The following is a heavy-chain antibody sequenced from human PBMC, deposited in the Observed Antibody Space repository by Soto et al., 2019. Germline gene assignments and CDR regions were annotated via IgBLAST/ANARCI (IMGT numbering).Heavy chain of an antibody. J-gene: IGHJ4*02. CDR2: IIPILGIA. CDR3: AMEYCSSTSCYRDY. Sequence: ASVKVSCKASGGSLSNYGISWVRQAPGQGLEWMGRIIPILGIANYAQKFQGRVTITADKSTSTAYMELSSLRSEDTAVYYCAMEYCSSTSCYRDYWGQGTLVTVSS. V-gene: IGHV1-69*04. D-gene: IGHD2-2*02. CDR1: GGSLSNYG.